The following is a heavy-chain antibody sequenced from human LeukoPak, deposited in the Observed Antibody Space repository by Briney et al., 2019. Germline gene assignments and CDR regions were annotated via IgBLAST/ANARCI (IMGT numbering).Heavy chain of an antibody. V-gene: IGHV4-39*07. CDR3: ARETQNGGYYYYYMDV. J-gene: IGHJ6*03. D-gene: IGHD3-10*01. CDR2: IYYSGST. CDR1: GGSISSSSYY. Sequence: SETLSLTCTVSGGSISSSSYYWGWIRQPPGKGLEWIGSIYYSGSTYYNPSLKSRVTISVDTSKNQFSLKLSSVTAADTAVYYCARETQNGGYYYYYMDVWDKGTTVTVSS.